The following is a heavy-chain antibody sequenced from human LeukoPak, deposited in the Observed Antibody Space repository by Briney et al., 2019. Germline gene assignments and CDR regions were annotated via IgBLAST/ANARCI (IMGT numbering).Heavy chain of an antibody. CDR2: IYSGGST. D-gene: IGHD2-2*01. CDR3: ARGVVSRPGLTKYYYMDV. J-gene: IGHJ6*03. Sequence: GGSLRLSCAASGFTVSSNYMSWVRQAPGKGLEWVSVIYSGGSTYYADSVKGRFTISRDNSKNTLYLQMNSLRSEDTAVYYCARGVVSRPGLTKYYYMDVWGKGTTVTVSS. V-gene: IGHV3-53*05. CDR1: GFTVSSNY.